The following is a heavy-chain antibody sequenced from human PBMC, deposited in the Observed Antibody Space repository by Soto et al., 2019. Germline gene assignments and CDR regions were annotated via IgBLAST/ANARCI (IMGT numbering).Heavy chain of an antibody. V-gene: IGHV4-4*07. D-gene: IGHD5-18*01. CDR2: IYTSGST. CDR1: GGSISSYY. J-gene: IGHJ6*02. Sequence: PSETLSLTCTVSGGSISSYYWSWIRQPAGKGLEWIGRIYTSGSTNYNPSLKSRVTMSVDTSKNQFSLKLSSVTAADTAVYYCARDGLSDTAMVKSYHYYGMDVWGQGTTVTVSS. CDR3: ARDGLSDTAMVKSYHYYGMDV.